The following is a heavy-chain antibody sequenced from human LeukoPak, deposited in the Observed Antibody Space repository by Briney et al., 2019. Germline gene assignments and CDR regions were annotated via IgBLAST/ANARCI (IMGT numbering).Heavy chain of an antibody. J-gene: IGHJ4*02. CDR3: ARDRGGYEFFDF. CDR1: GFTFSSYS. D-gene: IGHD5-12*01. V-gene: IGHV3-48*02. Sequence: GGSLRLSCAASGFTFSSYSMNWVRQAPGKGLEWVSYISTSSGTIYYTDSVKGRFTISRDNAKNSLYLQMNSLRDEDTAVYYCARDRGGYEFFDFRGQGTRVTVSS. CDR2: ISTSSGTI.